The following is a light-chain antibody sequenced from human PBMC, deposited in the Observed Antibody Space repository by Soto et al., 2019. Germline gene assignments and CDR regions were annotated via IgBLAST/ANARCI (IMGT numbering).Light chain of an antibody. J-gene: IGKJ1*01. Sequence: EIVLTQSPATHSLSPGERATLSCRASQSVCTSFAWDQQKPSQAPRLLIYDASNRATGIPARSSGSGSGTNSALTISSLEPEDFALYYCQQCYNWPQWTFGQGTKVDI. CDR1: QSVCTS. V-gene: IGKV3-11*01. CDR3: QQCYNWPQWT. CDR2: DAS.